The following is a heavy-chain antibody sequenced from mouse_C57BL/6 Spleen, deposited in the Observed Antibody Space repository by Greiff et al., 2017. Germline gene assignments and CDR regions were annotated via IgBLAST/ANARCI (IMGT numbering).Heavy chain of an antibody. CDR2: ISYDGSN. V-gene: IGHV3-6*01. CDR3: ARESYYSNYGAMDY. D-gene: IGHD2-5*01. CDR1: GYSITSGYY. J-gene: IGHJ4*01. Sequence: EVHLVESGPGLVKPSQSLSLTCSVTGYSITSGYYWNWIRQFPGNKLELMGYISYDGSNNYNPSLKNRISITRDTSKNQFFLKLNSVTTEDTATYYCARESYYSNYGAMDYWGQGTSVTVSS.